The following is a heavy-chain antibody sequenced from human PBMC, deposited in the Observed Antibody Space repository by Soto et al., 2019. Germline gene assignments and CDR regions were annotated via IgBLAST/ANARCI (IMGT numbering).Heavy chain of an antibody. D-gene: IGHD2-8*01. CDR1: GFSFSSFA. Sequence: EVQLLESGGGFIHPGGSLGLSCAASGFSFSSFAMNWVRQAPGKGLEGVSFISGSADSTFYADSGKGRFTISRDNSKSTLYLQINSLRAEDTAVYYCAKTRGAMIYAISVYGMDVWGQGTTVTVSS. J-gene: IGHJ6*02. V-gene: IGHV3-23*01. CDR2: ISGSADST. CDR3: AKTRGAMIYAISVYGMDV.